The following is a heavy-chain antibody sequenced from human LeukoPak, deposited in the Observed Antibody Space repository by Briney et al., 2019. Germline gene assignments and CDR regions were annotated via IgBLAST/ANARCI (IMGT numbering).Heavy chain of an antibody. CDR3: ARGPPRGKYYYMDV. V-gene: IGHV3-13*01. D-gene: IGHD1-1*01. Sequence: GGSLRLSCAASGFTFSSFDMHWLRQPTGQGLKWVSTIGTASDTYYPGSVEGRFTLSRDNAKNSLYLQMNSLTAGDTAVYYCARGPPRGKYYYMDVWGKGTTVTVSS. CDR1: GFTFSSFD. J-gene: IGHJ6*03. CDR2: IGTASDT.